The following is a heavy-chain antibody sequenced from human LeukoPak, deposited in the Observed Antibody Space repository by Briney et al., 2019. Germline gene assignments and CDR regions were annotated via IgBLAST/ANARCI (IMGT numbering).Heavy chain of an antibody. CDR1: GFTIRNNY. V-gene: IGHV3-7*01. CDR2: IKQDGSEK. D-gene: IGHD5-24*01. CDR3: ARDLEMATMTLFDY. Sequence: GGSLRLSCAASGFTIRNNYMSWVRQAPGKGLEWVANIKQDGSEKYYVDSVKGRFTISRDNAKNSLYLQMNSLRAEDTAVYYCARDLEMATMTLFDYWGQGTLVTVSS. J-gene: IGHJ4*02.